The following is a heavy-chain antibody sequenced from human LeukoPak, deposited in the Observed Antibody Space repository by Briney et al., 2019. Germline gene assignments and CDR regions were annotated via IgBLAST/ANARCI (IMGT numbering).Heavy chain of an antibody. D-gene: IGHD3-10*01. J-gene: IGHJ5*02. CDR3: ARSGSYPPWALNWFDP. V-gene: IGHV4-39*01. CDR2: XFFRGTT. Sequence: PSETLSLTCTVSGDSIISSSFLWGWVRQPPGKGLXXXXXXFFRGTTYYNPSLKSRVTISVDTAKSQLFLSLRSVTAADAAVYYCARSGSYPPWALNWFDPWGPGTLVTVSS. CDR1: GDSIISSSFL.